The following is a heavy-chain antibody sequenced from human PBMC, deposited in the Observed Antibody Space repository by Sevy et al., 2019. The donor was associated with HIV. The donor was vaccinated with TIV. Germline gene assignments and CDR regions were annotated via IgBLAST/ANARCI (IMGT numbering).Heavy chain of an antibody. CDR1: GGSISSGGYS. V-gene: IGHV4-30-2*01. CDR2: IYHSGST. J-gene: IGHJ4*02. D-gene: IGHD3-10*01. CDR3: ARAYYYGSGNHYMESVYFDY. Sequence: SESLSLTCAVSGGSISSGGYSCSWIRQPPGKGLEWIGYIYHSGSTYYNPSLKSRVTISVDRSKNQFSLKLSSVTAADTAVCYCARAYYYGSGNHYMESVYFDYWGQGTMVTVSS.